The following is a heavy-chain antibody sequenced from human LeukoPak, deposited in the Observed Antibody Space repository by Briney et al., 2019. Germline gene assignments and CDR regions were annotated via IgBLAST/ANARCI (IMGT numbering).Heavy chain of an antibody. V-gene: IGHV3-23*01. CDR3: AKDYPPGDGEYYYYYYMDV. Sequence: GGSLRLSCVASGFTFDHYDMSWVRQAPGKGLEWVSGIGSSGGSTHYADSVKGRFTISRDNSKNTLYLQMNSLRAEDTAVYYCAKDYPPGDGEYYYYYYMDVWGKGTTVTISS. D-gene: IGHD3-10*01. CDR2: IGSSGGST. J-gene: IGHJ6*03. CDR1: GFTFDHYD.